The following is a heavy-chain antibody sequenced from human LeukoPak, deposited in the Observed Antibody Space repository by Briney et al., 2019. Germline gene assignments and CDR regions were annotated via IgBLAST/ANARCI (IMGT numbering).Heavy chain of an antibody. D-gene: IGHD2-2*01. V-gene: IGHV3-11*04. CDR1: GFTLSDYY. Sequence: GGSLRLSCAASGFTLSDYYMSWIRQAPGKGLEWVSYIISSGSTIYYADSVRGRFTISRDNSKNTLYVQMNSLRAEDSAVYYCAKDMPPSAATPEYFQHWGQGTLVTVSS. CDR2: IISSGSTI. CDR3: AKDMPPSAATPEYFQH. J-gene: IGHJ1*01.